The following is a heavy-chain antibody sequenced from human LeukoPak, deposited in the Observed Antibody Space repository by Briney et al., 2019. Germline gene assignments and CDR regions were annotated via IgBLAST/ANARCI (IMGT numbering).Heavy chain of an antibody. D-gene: IGHD6-19*01. J-gene: IGHJ4*02. Sequence: SETLSLTCTVSGGSICSYYWSWIRQPPGKGLEWIGYIYYSGSTNYNPSLKSRVTISVDTSKNQFSLKLSSVTAADTAVYYCARAYSSGWYGYWGQGTLVTVSS. V-gene: IGHV4-59*12. CDR3: ARAYSSGWYGY. CDR1: GGSICSYY. CDR2: IYYSGST.